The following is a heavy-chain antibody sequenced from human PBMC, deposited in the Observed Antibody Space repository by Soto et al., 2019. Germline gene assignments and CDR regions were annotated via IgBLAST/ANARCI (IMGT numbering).Heavy chain of an antibody. CDR1: GGSISSSNW. CDR2: IYHSGGT. J-gene: IGHJ3*02. V-gene: IGHV4-4*02. Sequence: QVQLQESGPGLVKPSGTLSLTCAVSGGSISSSNWWSWVRQPPGEGLEWSGEIYHSGGTNYNPSLKIRVTLSEDKYKNRFSLKLSSVTAADAAVYYCARDCGGDCYSVDAFDIWGQGTMVTVSS. D-gene: IGHD2-21*02. CDR3: ARDCGGDCYSVDAFDI.